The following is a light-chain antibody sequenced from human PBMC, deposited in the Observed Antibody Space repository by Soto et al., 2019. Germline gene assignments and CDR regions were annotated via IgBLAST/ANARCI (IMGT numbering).Light chain of an antibody. V-gene: IGKV3-20*01. CDR1: QSVSSSY. CDR3: QQYGSSPLT. CDR2: DAS. J-gene: IGKJ4*01. Sequence: EIVLTQSPGTLSLSPGERATLSCRASQSVSSSYLAWYQQKPGQAPMLLIYDASSRATGLPDRFSGSGSGTDFTLTIIRREPEDFAVYYCQQYGSSPLTFGGGTKVEIK.